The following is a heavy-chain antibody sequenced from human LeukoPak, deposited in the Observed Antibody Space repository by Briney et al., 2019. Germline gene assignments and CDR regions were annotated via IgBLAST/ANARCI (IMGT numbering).Heavy chain of an antibody. D-gene: IGHD6-13*01. V-gene: IGHV3-20*04. J-gene: IGHJ4*02. CDR1: GFTFDDYG. CDR2: INWNGGST. CDR3: ARDEYSSSWSYFDY. Sequence: GGSLRLSCAASGFTFDDYGMSWVRQAPGKGLEWVSGINWNGGSTGYADSVKGRFTISRDNSKNTLYLQMNSLRAEDAAVYYCARDEYSSSWSYFDYWGQGTLVTVSS.